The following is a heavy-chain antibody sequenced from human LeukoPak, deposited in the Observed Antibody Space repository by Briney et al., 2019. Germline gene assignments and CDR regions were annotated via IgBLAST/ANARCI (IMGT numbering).Heavy chain of an antibody. CDR1: GYTFTSYG. J-gene: IGHJ6*02. D-gene: IGHD2-2*01. CDR2: ISAYNGNT. Sequence: ASVKVSCKASGYTFTSYGISWVRQAPGQGLEWMGWISAYNGNTKYAQKLPGRVTMTTDTSTSTAYMELRSLRFDDTAVYYCARDGCSSTSCSLSGYYGMDVWGQGTTVTVSS. V-gene: IGHV1-18*01. CDR3: ARDGCSSTSCSLSGYYGMDV.